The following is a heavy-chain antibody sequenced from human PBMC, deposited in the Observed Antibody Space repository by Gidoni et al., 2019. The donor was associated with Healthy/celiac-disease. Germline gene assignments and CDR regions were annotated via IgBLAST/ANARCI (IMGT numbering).Heavy chain of an antibody. D-gene: IGHD3-22*01. J-gene: IGHJ4*02. V-gene: IGHV3-15*01. CDR3: TTMYYYDSSGYFSYFDY. CDR2: IKSKTDGGTT. CDR1: GFTFSNAW. Sequence: EVQLVESGGGLVKPGGSLRLSCAASGFTFSNAWMSWVRQAPGKGLEWVGRIKSKTDGGTTDYAAPVKGRFTISRDDSKNTLYLQMNSLKTEDTAVYYCTTMYYYDSSGYFSYFDYWGQGTLVTVSS.